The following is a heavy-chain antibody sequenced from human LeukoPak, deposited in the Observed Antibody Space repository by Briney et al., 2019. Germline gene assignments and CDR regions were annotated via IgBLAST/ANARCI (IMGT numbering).Heavy chain of an antibody. V-gene: IGHV3-30*02. CDR1: GFSFSNYG. CDR3: AKTRTAYSSSWYFFDY. D-gene: IGHD6-13*01. CDR2: IHYDGSNK. J-gene: IGHJ4*02. Sequence: PGGSLRLSCAASGFSFSNYGMHWVRQAPGKGLEWVAFIHYDGSNKYYADSVKGRFTISRDNSKNTVYLQMNSLRAEDTVVFYCAKTRTAYSSSWYFFDYWGQGTLVTVSS.